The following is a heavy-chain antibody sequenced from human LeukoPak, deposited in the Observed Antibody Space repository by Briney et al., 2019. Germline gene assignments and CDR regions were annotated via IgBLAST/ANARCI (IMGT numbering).Heavy chain of an antibody. V-gene: IGHV4-39*07. J-gene: IGHJ3*02. CDR2: IYYSGST. Sequence: SQTLSLTCTVSGGSISSGSYYWSWIRQPPGKGLEWIGSIYYSGSTYYNPSLKSRVTISVDTSKNQSSLKLSSVTAADTAVYYCARWGPSAFDMWGQGTKVTVSS. D-gene: IGHD3-16*01. CDR3: ARWGPSAFDM. CDR1: GGSISSGSYY.